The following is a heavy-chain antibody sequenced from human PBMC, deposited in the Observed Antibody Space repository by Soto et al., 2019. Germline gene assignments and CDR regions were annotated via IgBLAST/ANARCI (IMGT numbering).Heavy chain of an antibody. D-gene: IGHD6-6*01. V-gene: IGHV1-69*12. CDR1: GGTFSSYA. Sequence: QVQLVQSGAEVKKPGSSVKVSCKASGGTFSSYAISWVRQAPGQGLEWMGGIIPIFGTANYAQKFQGRVTINADESTSTAYMELSSLRSEDTAVYYCARFPYIAARPDVAFDIWGQGTMVTVSS. CDR2: IIPIFGTA. J-gene: IGHJ3*02. CDR3: ARFPYIAARPDVAFDI.